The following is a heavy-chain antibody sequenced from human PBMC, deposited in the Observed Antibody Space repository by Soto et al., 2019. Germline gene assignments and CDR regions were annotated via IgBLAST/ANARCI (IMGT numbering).Heavy chain of an antibody. V-gene: IGHV3-7*01. CDR3: ARYIRRYYDILTGYYIHYYMDV. CDR1: GFTFSSYW. J-gene: IGHJ6*03. Sequence: GGSLRLSCAASGFTFSSYWMSWVRQAPGKGLEWVANIKQDGSEKYYVDSVKCRFTISRDNAKNSLYLQMNSLRAEDTAVYYCARYIRRYYDILTGYYIHYYMDVWGKGT. CDR2: IKQDGSEK. D-gene: IGHD3-9*01.